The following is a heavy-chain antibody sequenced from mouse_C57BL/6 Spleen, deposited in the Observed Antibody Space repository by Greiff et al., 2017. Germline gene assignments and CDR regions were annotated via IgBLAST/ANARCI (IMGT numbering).Heavy chain of an antibody. D-gene: IGHD1-1*01. Sequence: VQLQESGAELARPGASVKMSCKASGYTFTSYTMHWVKQRPGQGLEWIGYINPSSGYTKYNQKFKDKATLTADKSSSTAYMQLSSLTSEDSAVYYCARGEGDYYGSSDAWFAYWGQGTLVTVSA. V-gene: IGHV1-4*01. CDR1: GYTFTSYT. J-gene: IGHJ3*01. CDR2: INPSSGYT. CDR3: ARGEGDYYGSSDAWFAY.